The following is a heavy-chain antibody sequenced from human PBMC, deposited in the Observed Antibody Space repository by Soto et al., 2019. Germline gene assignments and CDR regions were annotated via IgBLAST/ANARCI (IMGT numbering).Heavy chain of an antibody. J-gene: IGHJ4*02. V-gene: IGHV3-74*03. CDR3: ARVRRTQNGRGPFFDN. CDR1: VFMFSGFW. CDR2: INSDESVK. Sequence: PGWSLRLSCASSVFMFSGFWMHWVRQVPGKGLVWVSRINSDESVKAYASSVKGRFTIARDNAKQMLYLQMNSLRAEDTAMYYCARVRRTQNGRGPFFDNWGQGTLVTVSS. D-gene: IGHD2-8*01.